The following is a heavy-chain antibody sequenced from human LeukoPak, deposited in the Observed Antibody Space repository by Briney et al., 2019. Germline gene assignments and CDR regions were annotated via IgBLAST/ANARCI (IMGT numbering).Heavy chain of an antibody. CDR3: AKRTLTPSESHSPLDY. CDR2: ISGSGGTT. Sequence: PGGSLRLSCTASGFTFSSYAVSWVRQAPGKGPEWVSTISGSGGTTYYADSVKGRFTISRDNSRNTEYLQMNSLRAEDTAVYYCAKRTLTPSESHSPLDYWGQGTLVTVSS. V-gene: IGHV3-23*01. D-gene: IGHD1-26*01. CDR1: GFTFSSYA. J-gene: IGHJ4*02.